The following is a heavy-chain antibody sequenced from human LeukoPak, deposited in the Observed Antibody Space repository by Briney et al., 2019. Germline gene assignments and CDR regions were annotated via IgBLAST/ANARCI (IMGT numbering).Heavy chain of an antibody. CDR2: ISSSGDYI. J-gene: IGHJ4*02. V-gene: IGHV3-21*01. Sequence: GGSLRLSCAASGFTFNAYSMNWVRQAPGKGLEWVSSISSSGDYIYYADSVKGRFTISRDNSKNTLYLQMNSLRAEDTAVYYCARDPTWSPAAGTGYRGQGTLVTVSS. CDR3: ARDPTWSPAAGTGY. D-gene: IGHD6-13*01. CDR1: GFTFNAYS.